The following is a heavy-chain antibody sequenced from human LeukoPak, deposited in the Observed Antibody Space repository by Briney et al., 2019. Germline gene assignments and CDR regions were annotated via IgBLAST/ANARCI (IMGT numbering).Heavy chain of an antibody. Sequence: GGSLRLSCAASGFTFSSYAMIWVRQAPGKGLEWVSAISGRTSGTYYADSVKGRFTISRDNSMNTLFLQMNSLRAEDTAVYYCATLTAPTTGYWGQGTLVTVSS. D-gene: IGHD5-18*01. J-gene: IGHJ4*02. V-gene: IGHV3-23*01. CDR2: ISGRTSGT. CDR3: ATLTAPTTGY. CDR1: GFTFSSYA.